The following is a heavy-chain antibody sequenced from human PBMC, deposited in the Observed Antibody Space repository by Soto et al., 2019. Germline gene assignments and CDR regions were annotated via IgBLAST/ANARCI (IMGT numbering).Heavy chain of an antibody. Sequence: SETLSLTCTVSGGSISSSSYYWGWIRQPPGKGLEWIGSIYYSGSTYYNPSLKSRVTISVDTSKNQFSLKLSSVTAADTAVYYCARWGRNDILTGYRYHDAFDIWGQGTMVTVSS. CDR3: ARWGRNDILTGYRYHDAFDI. D-gene: IGHD3-9*01. CDR2: IYYSGST. CDR1: GGSISSSSYY. J-gene: IGHJ3*02. V-gene: IGHV4-39*07.